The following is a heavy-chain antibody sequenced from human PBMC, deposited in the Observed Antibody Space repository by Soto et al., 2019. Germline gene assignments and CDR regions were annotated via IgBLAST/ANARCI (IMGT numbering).Heavy chain of an antibody. J-gene: IGHJ5*02. V-gene: IGHV5-51*01. CDR2: IYPGDSDT. D-gene: IGHD2-8*01. CDR3: ARLSRDCSNGVCYIWFDP. Sequence: PGESLKISCKTSAYSFTSDWIGWVRQMPGKGLEWMGIIYPGDSDTRYSPSFQGQVTISVDKSISTAYLQWSSLKASDTAMYYCARLSRDCSNGVCYIWFDPWGQGTLVTVSS. CDR1: AYSFTSDW.